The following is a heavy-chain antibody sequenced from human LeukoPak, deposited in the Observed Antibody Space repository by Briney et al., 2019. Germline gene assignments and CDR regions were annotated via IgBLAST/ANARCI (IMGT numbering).Heavy chain of an antibody. J-gene: IGHJ6*02. D-gene: IGHD6-19*01. V-gene: IGHV3-9*01. CDR3: AKRAVAVGLYYPMDV. CDR2: ISWSSSSK. Sequence: GGSLRLSCAVSGFTFDDYAMHWVRQAPGKGLEWVAGISWSSSSKAYADSVKGRFTVSRDNAKKSLYLQMNSLRADYAALYYCAKRAVAVGLYYPMDVWGQGTTVTVS. CDR1: GFTFDDYA.